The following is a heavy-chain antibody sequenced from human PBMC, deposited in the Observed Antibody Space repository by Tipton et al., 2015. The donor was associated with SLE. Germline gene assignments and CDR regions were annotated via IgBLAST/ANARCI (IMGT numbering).Heavy chain of an antibody. D-gene: IGHD5-12*01. CDR2: INPKSGGT. CDR1: GYTFTGYY. Sequence: QLVQSGAEVKKPGASVKVSCKASGYTFTGYYMHWVRQAPGQGLEWMGWINPKSGGTNYAQKFQGRVTLTRDTSISTAYLQWSSLKASDTAMYYCARPRGYDSYDAFDIWGQGTMVTVSS. CDR3: ARPRGYDSYDAFDI. V-gene: IGHV1-2*02. J-gene: IGHJ3*02.